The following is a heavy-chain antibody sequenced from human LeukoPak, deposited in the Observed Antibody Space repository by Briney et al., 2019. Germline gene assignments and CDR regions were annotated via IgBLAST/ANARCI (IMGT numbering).Heavy chain of an antibody. V-gene: IGHV1-2*02. CDR3: ARARGDIVVVPAAIWFGP. CDR1: GYTFTSYY. J-gene: IGHJ5*02. Sequence: ASVKVSCKASGYTFTSYYMHWVRQAPGQGLEWMGWIKPNNGGTNYAQKFQGRVTMTRDTSISTAYMELSRLRSDDTAVYYCARARGDIVVVPAAIWFGPWGQGTLVTVSS. D-gene: IGHD2-2*01. CDR2: IKPNNGGT.